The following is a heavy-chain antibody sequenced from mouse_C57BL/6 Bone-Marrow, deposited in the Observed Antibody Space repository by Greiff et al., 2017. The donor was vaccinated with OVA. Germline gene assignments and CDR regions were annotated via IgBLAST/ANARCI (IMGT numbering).Heavy chain of an antibody. Sequence: QVQLQESGAELVKPGASVKISCKASGYAFSSYWMNWVKQRPGKGLEWIGQIYPGDGDTNYNGKFKGKATLTADKSSSTAYMQLSSLTSEDSAVYFCARGDYSNLWFAYWGQGTLVTVSA. J-gene: IGHJ3*01. CDR2: IYPGDGDT. CDR1: GYAFSSYW. D-gene: IGHD2-5*01. V-gene: IGHV1-80*01. CDR3: ARGDYSNLWFAY.